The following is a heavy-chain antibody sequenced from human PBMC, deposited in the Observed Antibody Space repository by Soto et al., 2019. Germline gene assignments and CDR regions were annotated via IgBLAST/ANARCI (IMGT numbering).Heavy chain of an antibody. CDR2: IYHSGGT. CDR3: ARTVSVTTRELGY. CDR1: GYSISSGYY. J-gene: IGHJ4*02. D-gene: IGHD3-10*01. Sequence: SSETLSLTCAVSGYSISSGYYWGWIRQPPGKGLEWIGSIYHSGGTYYNPSLKSRVTISVDTSKNQFSLKLSSVTAADTAVYYCARTVSVTTRELGYWGQGTLVTVSS. V-gene: IGHV4-38-2*01.